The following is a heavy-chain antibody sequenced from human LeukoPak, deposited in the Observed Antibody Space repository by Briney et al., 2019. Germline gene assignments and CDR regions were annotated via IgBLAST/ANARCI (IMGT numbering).Heavy chain of an antibody. J-gene: IGHJ4*02. CDR3: ATIGEIVVVAAYFDY. Sequence: GGSLRLSCAASGFTFDDYAMHWVRQAPGKGLECVSLISGDGGSTYYADSVKGRFTISRDNSKNSLYLQMNSLRTEDTALYYCATIGEIVVVAAYFDYWGQGTLVTVSS. CDR1: GFTFDDYA. V-gene: IGHV3-43*02. CDR2: ISGDGGST. D-gene: IGHD2-15*01.